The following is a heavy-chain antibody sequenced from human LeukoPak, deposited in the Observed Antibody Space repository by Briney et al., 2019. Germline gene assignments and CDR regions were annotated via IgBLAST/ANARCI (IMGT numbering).Heavy chain of an antibody. Sequence: SETLSLTCTVSGGSISSYYWSWIRQPPGKGLEWIGYIYYSGSTNYNPSLKSRVTISVDTSKSQFSLKLSSVTAADTAVYYCARHEDDYGDPYYFDYWGQGTLVTVSS. D-gene: IGHD4-17*01. CDR1: GGSISSYY. J-gene: IGHJ4*02. V-gene: IGHV4-59*08. CDR2: IYYSGST. CDR3: ARHEDDYGDPYYFDY.